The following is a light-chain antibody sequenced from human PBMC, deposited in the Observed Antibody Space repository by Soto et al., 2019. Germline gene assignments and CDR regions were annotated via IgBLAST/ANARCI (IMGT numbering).Light chain of an antibody. CDR1: QSVSSY. J-gene: IGKJ2*01. V-gene: IGKV3-11*01. Sequence: EIVLTQSPATLSLSPGERATLSCRASQSVSSYLAWYQQKPGQAPRLLIYDASNRATGIPARFSGSGSGTDFTLTISRLEPEDFAVYYCQQRSNSSTFGQGTKLEIK. CDR2: DAS. CDR3: QQRSNSST.